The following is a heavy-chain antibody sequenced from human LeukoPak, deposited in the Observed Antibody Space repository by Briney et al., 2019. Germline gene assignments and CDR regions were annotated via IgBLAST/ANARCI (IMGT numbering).Heavy chain of an antibody. Sequence: SETLSLTCTVSGGSISSYYWSWIRQPPGKGLEWIGYIYYSGSTNYNPSLKSRVTISVDTSKNQFSLKLSSVTAADTAVYYCARGRSEGVVVVVAAQDFQHWGQGTLVTVSS. V-gene: IGHV4-59*12. D-gene: IGHD2-15*01. CDR2: IYYSGST. J-gene: IGHJ1*01. CDR3: ARGRSEGVVVVVAAQDFQH. CDR1: GGSISSYY.